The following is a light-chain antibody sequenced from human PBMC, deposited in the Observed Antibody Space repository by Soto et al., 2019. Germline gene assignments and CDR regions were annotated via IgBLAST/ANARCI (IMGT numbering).Light chain of an antibody. CDR1: QSVSSSY. Sequence: EIVLTQSPGTLSLSPGERATLSCRASQSVSSSYLAWYQQKPGQAPRLLIYGASSRATGIPDRFSGSGSGTAFTLPSTRLEPEDFAVYYCQQYGSSPPYTFGQGTKREIK. CDR2: GAS. CDR3: QQYGSSPPYT. V-gene: IGKV3-20*01. J-gene: IGKJ2*01.